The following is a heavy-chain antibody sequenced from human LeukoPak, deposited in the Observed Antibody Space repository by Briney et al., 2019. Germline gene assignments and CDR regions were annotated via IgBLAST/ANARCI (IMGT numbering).Heavy chain of an antibody. CDR1: GFTFTGSA. Sequence: SVKVSCKASGFTFTGSAVQWVRQARGQRLEWIGWIVVGSGNTNYAQKFQERVTITRDMSTSTAYMELSSLRSEDTAVHYCAADSGFLEWLSDYYGMDVWGQGTTVTVSS. V-gene: IGHV1-58*01. J-gene: IGHJ6*02. CDR3: AADSGFLEWLSDYYGMDV. D-gene: IGHD3-3*01. CDR2: IVVGSGNT.